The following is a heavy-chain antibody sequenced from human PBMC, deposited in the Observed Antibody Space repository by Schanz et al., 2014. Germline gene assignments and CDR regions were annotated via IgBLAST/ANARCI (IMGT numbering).Heavy chain of an antibody. V-gene: IGHV3-74*02. J-gene: IGHJ4*02. CDR1: GLIFSNYV. CDR2: IKSDGSST. D-gene: IGHD3-10*01. CDR3: ARWFLIRGVILDS. Sequence: EVQLLESGGGLVQPGGSLKLSCAASGLIFSNYVMSWVRQAPGKGLVWVSRIKSDGSSTSYADSVKGRFTISRDNAKNTLYLQMNSLRADDTAMYYCARWFLIRGVILDSWGQGTLVTVSS.